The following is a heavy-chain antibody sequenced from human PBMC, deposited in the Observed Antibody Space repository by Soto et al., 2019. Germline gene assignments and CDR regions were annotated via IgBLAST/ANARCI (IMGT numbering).Heavy chain of an antibody. CDR3: ARVRAAAGTGWFDP. CDR1: GDSVSSTSAY. J-gene: IGHJ5*02. Sequence: PSQTLSLTWAISGDSVSSTSAYCDWIRQYAWRGREWLGRRYYRSKWYNDYAVSVESRTTIKPDTSKTQFSLQLNSVTPEATAVYSCARVRAAAGTGWFDPWGQGTRVTVSS. V-gene: IGHV6-1*01. D-gene: IGHD6-13*01. CDR2: RYYRSKWYN.